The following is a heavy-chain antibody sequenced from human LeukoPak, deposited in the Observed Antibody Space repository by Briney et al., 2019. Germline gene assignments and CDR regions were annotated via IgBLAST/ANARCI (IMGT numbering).Heavy chain of an antibody. J-gene: IGHJ4*02. D-gene: IGHD1-26*01. CDR1: GFTFSSYW. CDR2: IKQDESEK. V-gene: IGHV3-7*03. Sequence: GGSLRLSCAAPGFTFSSYWMSWVRQAPGKGLEWVASIKQDESEKYYVDSVKGRFTTSRDNAKSSLYLQMNALRGEDTAVYYCARLVGDVTTWDCWGQGTLVTVSS. CDR3: ARLVGDVTTWDC.